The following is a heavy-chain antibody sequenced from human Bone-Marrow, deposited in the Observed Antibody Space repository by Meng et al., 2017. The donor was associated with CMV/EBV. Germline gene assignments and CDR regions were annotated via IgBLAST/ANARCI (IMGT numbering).Heavy chain of an antibody. CDR3: ARDPTGTTSGFFDI. D-gene: IGHD1-7*01. CDR2: INTNSGGT. V-gene: IGHV1-2*02. Sequence: ASGYTFTGYNMHWVRQAPGEELEWIGWINTNSGGTNYAQKFQGRVTITRDTSISTAYMELSRLRSDDTAVYYCARDPTGTTSGFFDIWGQGTMVTVSS. CDR1: GYTFTGYN. J-gene: IGHJ3*02.